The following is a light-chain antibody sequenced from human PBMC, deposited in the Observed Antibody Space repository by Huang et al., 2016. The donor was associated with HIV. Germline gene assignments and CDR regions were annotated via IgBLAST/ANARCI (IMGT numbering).Light chain of an antibody. CDR1: QSISRSY. CDR3: QQYHSSPVT. Sequence: IVLTQSPGPLSVSPGERAALSCRASQSISRSYLVWYQQKPGKAPRLLIDGSSSRATGIPDRFSGSGSGRDFTLTISRLEPEDVAVYFCQQYHSSPVTFGQGTRLEMK. CDR2: GSS. V-gene: IGKV3-20*01. J-gene: IGKJ5*01.